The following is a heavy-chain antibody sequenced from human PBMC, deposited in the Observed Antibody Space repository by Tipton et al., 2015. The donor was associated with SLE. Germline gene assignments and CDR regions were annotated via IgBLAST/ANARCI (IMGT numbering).Heavy chain of an antibody. V-gene: IGHV4-61*01. CDR3: ARETKWLRHFDY. Sequence: TLSLTCTVSGGSVSSGSYYWSWIRQPPGKGLEWIGYIYYSGSTNYNPSLKSRVTISVDTSKNQFSLKLSSVTAADTAVYYCARETKWLRHFDYWGQGTLVTVSS. CDR2: IYYSGST. CDR1: GGSVSSGSYY. D-gene: IGHD5-12*01. J-gene: IGHJ4*02.